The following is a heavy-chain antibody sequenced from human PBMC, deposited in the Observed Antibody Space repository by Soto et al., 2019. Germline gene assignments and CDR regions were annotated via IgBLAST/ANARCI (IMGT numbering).Heavy chain of an antibody. CDR2: MYYSGST. D-gene: IGHD3-22*01. CDR1: GGSVSSGRNY. J-gene: IGHJ4*02. CDR3: ARGVSTYYYDSSGYYWLDY. V-gene: IGHV4-61*01. Sequence: SETLSLTCTVSGGSVSSGRNYWNWIRQPPGKGLEWIGYMYYSGSTNYNPSLKSRVTISVDTSKNQFSLKLSSVTAADTAVYYCARGVSTYYYDSSGYYWLDYWGQGTLVTVSS.